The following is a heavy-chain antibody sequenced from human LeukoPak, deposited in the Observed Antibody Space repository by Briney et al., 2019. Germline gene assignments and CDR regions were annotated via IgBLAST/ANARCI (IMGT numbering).Heavy chain of an antibody. V-gene: IGHV1-2*02. D-gene: IGHD3-22*01. CDR1: GYTFTGYY. CDR2: TNPNSGGT. CDR3: ARGSINYYDSSGYYFSLGY. J-gene: IGHJ4*02. Sequence: GASVKVSCKASGYTFTGYYMHWVRQAPGQGLEWMGWTNPNSGGTNYAQKFQGRVTMTRDTSISTAYMELSRLRSDDTAVYYCARGSINYYDSSGYYFSLGYWGQGTLVTVSS.